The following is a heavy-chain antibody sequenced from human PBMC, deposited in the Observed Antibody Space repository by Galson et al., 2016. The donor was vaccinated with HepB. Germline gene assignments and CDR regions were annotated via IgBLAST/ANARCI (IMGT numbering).Heavy chain of an antibody. CDR2: IKSYTDGGTT. Sequence: SLRLSCAASGFTFSRAWMNWVRQAPGKGLEWVGRIKSYTDGGTTEYAAPMKGRFTFSRDESNNRLYLQMNSQKTEDTAVYYCTTSSTRGYTYGPSAYWGRGTLVAVSS. CDR3: TTSSTRGYTYGPSAY. J-gene: IGHJ4*02. CDR1: GFTFSRAW. D-gene: IGHD5-18*01. V-gene: IGHV3-15*01.